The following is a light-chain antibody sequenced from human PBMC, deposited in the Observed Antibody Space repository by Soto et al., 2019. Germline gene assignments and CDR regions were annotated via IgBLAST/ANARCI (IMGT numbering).Light chain of an antibody. V-gene: IGKV3-20*01. CDR2: GAS. CDR3: QQYGSSPQT. J-gene: IGKJ2*01. Sequence: EIVLTQSPGTLSLSPGARATLSCRASQSVSSTYLAWYQRKPGQAPRLIIYGASSRATGIPDRFSGSGSGTDFILTISTMEPEDFAVYSCQQYGSSPQTFGQDTKLEIK. CDR1: QSVSSTY.